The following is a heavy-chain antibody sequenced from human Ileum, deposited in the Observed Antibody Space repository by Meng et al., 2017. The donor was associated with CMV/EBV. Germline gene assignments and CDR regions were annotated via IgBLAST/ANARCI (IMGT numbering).Heavy chain of an antibody. CDR3: AHFVGGYYPSRPDY. Sequence: QNPLKASGPTPVKPTQTLTLTCSFSGFSPSPSGEGVGWIRQPPGKALEWLALIYRGDDKRYSPSLNSRLTIAKDTSKNEVVLTLTNMGPIDTGTYYCAHFVGGYYPSRPDYWGQGTLVTVSS. D-gene: IGHD1-26*01. CDR2: IYRGDDK. J-gene: IGHJ4*02. V-gene: IGHV2-5*02. CDR1: GFSPSPSGEG.